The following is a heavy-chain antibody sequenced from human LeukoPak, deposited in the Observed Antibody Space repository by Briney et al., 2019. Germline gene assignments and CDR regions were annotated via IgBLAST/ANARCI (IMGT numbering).Heavy chain of an antibody. CDR1: GYTLTKLS. J-gene: IGHJ4*02. V-gene: IGHV1-24*01. CDR2: FDPENGET. Sequence: ASVKVSCKVSGYTLTKLSMHWVRQAPGKGLEWMGGFDPENGETVYAQKFQGRVSMTEDTSTDTAYMELSSLRSEDTAMYYCATSYFDILTGYRPLSYWGQGTLVTVSP. D-gene: IGHD3-9*01. CDR3: ATSYFDILTGYRPLSY.